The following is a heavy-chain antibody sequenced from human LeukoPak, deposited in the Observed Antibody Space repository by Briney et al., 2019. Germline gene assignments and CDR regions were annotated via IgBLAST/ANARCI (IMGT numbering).Heavy chain of an antibody. CDR1: GGSISSYY. J-gene: IGHJ4*02. CDR3: ASYRLSSSSFDY. V-gene: IGHV4-59*01. D-gene: IGHD6-13*01. Sequence: SETLSLTCTVSGGSISSYYWSWIRQPPGKGLEWIGYIYYSGSTNYSPSLKSRVTISVDTSKNQFSLKLSSVTAADTAVYYCASYRLSSSSFDYWGQGTLVTVSS. CDR2: IYYSGST.